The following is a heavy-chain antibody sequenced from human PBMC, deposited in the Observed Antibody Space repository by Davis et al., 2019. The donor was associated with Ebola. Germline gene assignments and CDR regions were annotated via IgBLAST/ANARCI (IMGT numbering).Heavy chain of an antibody. CDR1: GFTFSGSA. D-gene: IGHD3-10*01. Sequence: GESLKISCAASGFTFSGSAMHWVRQASGKGLEWVGRIRSKANSYATAYAASVKGRFTISRDDSKNTAYLQMNSLRAEDTAVYYCARALWFRESHPYYYYGMDVWGQGTTVTVSS. CDR3: ARALWFRESHPYYYYGMDV. V-gene: IGHV3-73*01. J-gene: IGHJ6*02. CDR2: IRSKANSYAT.